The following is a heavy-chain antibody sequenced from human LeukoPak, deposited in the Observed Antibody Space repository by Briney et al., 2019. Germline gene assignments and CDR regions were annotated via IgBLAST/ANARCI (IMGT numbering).Heavy chain of an antibody. CDR2: IKNYGGTT. CDR1: GFNFRGAW. V-gene: IGHV3-15*07. J-gene: IGHJ4*02. D-gene: IGHD5/OR15-5a*01. CDR3: TTGWTSTPHDGY. Sequence: PGGSLRLSCEGSGFNFRGAWLDWVRQAPGKGLEWVGRIKNYGGTTDHAAPVKGRFSVSRDDSKNTLFLQMNSLKAEDTAVYYCTTGWTSTPHDGYWGQGTPVTVSS.